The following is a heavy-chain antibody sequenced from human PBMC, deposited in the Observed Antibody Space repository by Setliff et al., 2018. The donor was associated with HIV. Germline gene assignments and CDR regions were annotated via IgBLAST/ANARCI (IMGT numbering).Heavy chain of an antibody. CDR3: AREVLPVIGGRGWFDP. D-gene: IGHD1-26*01. Sequence: TLSLTCNVSGGSVINDGYNWCWIRQRPGKGLQWIACVSYTGTTYHNPSLKSRLTILVHTSKSYFSLSLTSVTAADAAVYFCAREVLPVIGGRGWFDPWGQGTLVTVSS. V-gene: IGHV4-31*03. CDR1: GGSVINDGYN. J-gene: IGHJ5*01. CDR2: VSYTGTT.